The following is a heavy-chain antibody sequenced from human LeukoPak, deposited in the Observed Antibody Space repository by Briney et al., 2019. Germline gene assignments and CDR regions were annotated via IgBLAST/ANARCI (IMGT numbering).Heavy chain of an antibody. Sequence: PSETLSLTCTVSGGSISSSSYYWGWIRQPPGKGLEWIGSIYYSGSTYYNPSLKSRVTISVDTSKNQFSLKLSSVTAADTAVYYCASPSGSYYYFDYWGQGTLVTVSS. V-gene: IGHV4-39*01. CDR1: GGSISSSSYY. D-gene: IGHD1-26*01. J-gene: IGHJ4*02. CDR2: IYYSGST. CDR3: ASPSGSYYYFDY.